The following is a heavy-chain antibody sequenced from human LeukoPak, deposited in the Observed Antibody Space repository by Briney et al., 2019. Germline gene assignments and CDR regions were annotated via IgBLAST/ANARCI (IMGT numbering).Heavy chain of an antibody. Sequence: PSETLSLTCAVYGGSFSGYYWSWIRQPPGKGLEWIGEINHSGSTNYSPSLKSRVTISVDTSKNQFSLKLSSVTAADTAVYYCARASSSGWYGPFDYWGQGTLVTVSS. CDR2: INHSGST. J-gene: IGHJ4*02. V-gene: IGHV4-34*01. D-gene: IGHD6-19*01. CDR3: ARASSSGWYGPFDY. CDR1: GGSFSGYY.